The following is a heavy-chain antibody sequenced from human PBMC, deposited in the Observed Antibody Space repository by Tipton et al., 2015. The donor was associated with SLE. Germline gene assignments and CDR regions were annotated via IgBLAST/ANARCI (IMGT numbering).Heavy chain of an antibody. Sequence: SLRLSCAASGFTFSRYSMNWVRQAPGKGLEWVSYISSSGSTRYYADSVKGRFTISRDNAKKSVYLQMSSLRAEDTAVYHCARTKNSGYCSGGSCDDAFDIWGQGTMVTVSS. J-gene: IGHJ3*02. CDR2: ISSSGSTR. D-gene: IGHD2-15*01. CDR1: GFTFSRYS. V-gene: IGHV3-48*01. CDR3: ARTKNSGYCSGGSCDDAFDI.